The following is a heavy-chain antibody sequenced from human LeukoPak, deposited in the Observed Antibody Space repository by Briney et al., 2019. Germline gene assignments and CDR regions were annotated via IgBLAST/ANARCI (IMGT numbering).Heavy chain of an antibody. CDR3: ARHLLDGAVTTALDY. CDR2: IYPDDSDT. D-gene: IGHD4-17*01. Sequence: GEPLKISCKGSGYSFSKHWIAWVRQMPGEGLEWMGIIYPDDSDTRYSPSFQGQVTISADKSINTAYLRWSSLKASDTAMYYCARHLLDGAVTTALDYWGQGTLVTVSS. J-gene: IGHJ4*02. CDR1: GYSFSKHW. V-gene: IGHV5-51*01.